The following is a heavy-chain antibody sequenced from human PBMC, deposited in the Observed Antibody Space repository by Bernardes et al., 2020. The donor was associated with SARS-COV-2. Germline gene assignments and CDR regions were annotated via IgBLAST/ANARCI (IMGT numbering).Heavy chain of an antibody. CDR1: GFTFSSYG. CDR3: AKRRVIGNWYFDL. Sequence: GGSLRLSRAASGFTFSSYGMFWVRQAPGKGLEWVSAISDSGGETFYADSMKGRFTISRDNSKNTLYLQMNSLRAEDTALYYCAKRRVIGNWYFDLWGRGTLVTVSS. CDR2: ISDSGGET. J-gene: IGHJ2*01. V-gene: IGHV3-23*01. D-gene: IGHD1-26*01.